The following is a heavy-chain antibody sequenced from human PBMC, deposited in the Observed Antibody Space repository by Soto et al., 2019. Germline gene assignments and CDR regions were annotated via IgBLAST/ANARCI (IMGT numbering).Heavy chain of an antibody. CDR2: ISAYNGNT. D-gene: IGHD2-2*01. CDR3: ASDRGTTPRWFDY. V-gene: IGHV1-18*01. Sequence: QVQLVQSGAEVKKPGASVKVSCKASGYTFTSYGISWVRQAPGQGLEWMGWISAYNGNTNYAQKLQGRVTMTTDTSTSTASMEHRSLRSDDTAVYYCASDRGTTPRWFDYWGQGTLVTVSS. CDR1: GYTFTSYG. J-gene: IGHJ4*02.